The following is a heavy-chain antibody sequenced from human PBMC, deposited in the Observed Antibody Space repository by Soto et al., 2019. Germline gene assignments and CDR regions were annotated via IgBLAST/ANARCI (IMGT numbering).Heavy chain of an antibody. CDR3: TRISGYLYNYYGMDV. D-gene: IGHD5-12*01. Sequence: EAQLVESGGGLVQPGGSLKLSCAASGLTFSGSAIHWVRQASGKGLEWVGRIRSKANSYATAYAASGKGRFTISRDDSKNTAYLQMNSLKTEDTAVYYCTRISGYLYNYYGMDVWGQGTTVTVSS. V-gene: IGHV3-73*02. CDR1: GLTFSGSA. J-gene: IGHJ6*02. CDR2: IRSKANSYAT.